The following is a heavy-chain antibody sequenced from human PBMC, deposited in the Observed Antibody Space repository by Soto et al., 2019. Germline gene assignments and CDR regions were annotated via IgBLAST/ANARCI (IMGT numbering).Heavy chain of an antibody. J-gene: IGHJ4*02. Sequence: QLQLQESGPGLVKPSETLSLTCTVSGGSISSSSYYWGWIRQPPGKGLEWIGSIYYSGSTYYNPSLTSRVTISVDTSKNQCSLKLSSVTAADTAVYYCARLPSSGHPRFDYWGQGTLVTVSS. V-gene: IGHV4-39*01. CDR1: GGSISSSSYY. CDR2: IYYSGST. D-gene: IGHD3-22*01. CDR3: ARLPSSGHPRFDY.